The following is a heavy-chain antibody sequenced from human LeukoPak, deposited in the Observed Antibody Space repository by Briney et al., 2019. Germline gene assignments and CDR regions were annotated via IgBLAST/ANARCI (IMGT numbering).Heavy chain of an antibody. CDR3: ARTYYYVSGTYYTCDY. Sequence: GGSLRLSCAASGFTFISYSMNWVRQAPGKGLEWVSSISSSSSYIYYADSVQGRFTISRDNAENSLYLQMNSLRAEDTAVYYCARTYYYVSGTYYTCDYGAERTLVTVSS. CDR1: GFTFISYS. CDR2: ISSSSSYI. J-gene: IGHJ4*02. D-gene: IGHD3-10*01. V-gene: IGHV3-21*01.